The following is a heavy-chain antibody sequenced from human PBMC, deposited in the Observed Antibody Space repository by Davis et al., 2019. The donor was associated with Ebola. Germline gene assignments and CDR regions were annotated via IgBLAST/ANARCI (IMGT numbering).Heavy chain of an antibody. V-gene: IGHV3-30*03. Sequence: GGSLRLSCAASGFTFSSYWMHWVRQAPGKGLEWVAVISYDGSNKYYADSVKGRFTISRDNSKNTLYLQMNSLRAEDTAVYYCARINSYGDFDYWGQGTLVTVSS. J-gene: IGHJ4*02. CDR1: GFTFSSYW. D-gene: IGHD5-18*01. CDR3: ARINSYGDFDY. CDR2: ISYDGSNK.